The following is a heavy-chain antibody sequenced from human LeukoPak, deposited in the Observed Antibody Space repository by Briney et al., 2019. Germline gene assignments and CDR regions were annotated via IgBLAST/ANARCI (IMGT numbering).Heavy chain of an antibody. CDR3: ARARSSGSYYDAFDI. J-gene: IGHJ3*02. V-gene: IGHV1-69*01. CDR1: GGTFSSYA. Sequence: ASAKVSCKASGGTFSSYAIHWVRQAPGQGLEWMGGIIPIFGTANYAQKFQGRVTIIADESTSTAYMELSSLRSEDTAVYYCARARSSGSYYDAFDIWGQGTMVTVSS. CDR2: IIPIFGTA. D-gene: IGHD1-26*01.